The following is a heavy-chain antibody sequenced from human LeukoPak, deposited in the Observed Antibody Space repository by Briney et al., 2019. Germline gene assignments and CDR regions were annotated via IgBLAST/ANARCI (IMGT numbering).Heavy chain of an antibody. Sequence: KPSETLSLTCTVSGGSISSSSYYWGWIRQPPGKGLEWIGSIYYSGSTYYNPSLKSRVTISVDTSKNQFSLKLSSVTAADTAVYYCARAVPEGDDSSGYVDYWGQGTLVTVSS. CDR3: ARAVPEGDDSSGYVDY. V-gene: IGHV4-39*07. D-gene: IGHD3-22*01. CDR2: IYYSGST. CDR1: GGSISSSSYY. J-gene: IGHJ4*02.